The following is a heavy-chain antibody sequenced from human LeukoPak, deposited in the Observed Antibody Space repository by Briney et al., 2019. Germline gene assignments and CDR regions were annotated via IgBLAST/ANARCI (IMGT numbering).Heavy chain of an antibody. CDR2: INPSGGST. Sequence: GASVKVSCKAFGYSLTNYYVHWVRQAPGQGLEWMGEINPSGGSTSYAQKFQGRVTITTDESTSTAYMELSSLRSEDTAVYYCARTSLMVRGVIFYYYMDVWGKGTTVTVSS. V-gene: IGHV1-46*01. CDR3: ARTSLMVRGVIFYYYMDV. J-gene: IGHJ6*03. CDR1: GYSLTNYY. D-gene: IGHD3-10*01.